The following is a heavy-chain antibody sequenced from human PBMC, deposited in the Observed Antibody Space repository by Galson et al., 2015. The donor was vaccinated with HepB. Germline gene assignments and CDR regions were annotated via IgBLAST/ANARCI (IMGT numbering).Heavy chain of an antibody. D-gene: IGHD6-13*01. V-gene: IGHV3-30*04. CDR3: AREVPDGAAAAGLFDY. J-gene: IGHJ4*02. CDR2: ISYDGSNK. CDR1: GFTFSSYA. Sequence: SLRLSCAASGFTFSSYAMHWVRQAPGKGLEWVAVISYDGSNKYYADSVKGRFTISRDNSKNTLYLQMNSLRAEDTAMYYCAREVPDGAAAAGLFDYWGQGTLVTVSS.